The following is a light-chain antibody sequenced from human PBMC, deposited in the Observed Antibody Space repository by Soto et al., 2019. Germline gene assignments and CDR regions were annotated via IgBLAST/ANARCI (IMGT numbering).Light chain of an antibody. V-gene: IGLV1-40*01. J-gene: IGLJ2*01. CDR1: SSNIGAGYD. CDR3: QSYDSSLSGSV. Sequence: QSVLTQPPSVSGAPGQRVTISCTGSSSNIGAGYDVHWYQQLPGTAPKLLIYGNSNRPSGVPDQFSGSKSGTSASLAITGLQAEDEADYYCQSYDSSLSGSVFGGGTTVTVL. CDR2: GNS.